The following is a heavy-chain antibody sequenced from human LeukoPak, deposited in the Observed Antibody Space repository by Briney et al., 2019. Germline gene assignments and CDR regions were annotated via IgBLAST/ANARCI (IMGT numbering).Heavy chain of an antibody. CDR2: SSGSGGST. J-gene: IGHJ4*02. CDR1: GCTFSSYA. D-gene: IGHD3-10*01. CDR3: AKLGRYYYGSGSPYYFDY. V-gene: IGHV3-23*01. Sequence: GGSLRLSCAASGCTFSSYAMSWVRQAQGDGRERVSASSGSGGSTYYADSVEGRFTISRDNSKNTLYLQMNRLRAEDTAVYYCAKLGRYYYGSGSPYYFDYWGQGTLVTVSS.